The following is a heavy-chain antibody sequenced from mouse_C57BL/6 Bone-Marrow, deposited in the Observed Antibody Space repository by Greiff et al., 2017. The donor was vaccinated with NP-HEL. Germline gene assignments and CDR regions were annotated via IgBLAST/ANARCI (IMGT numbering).Heavy chain of an antibody. J-gene: IGHJ2*01. Sequence: VQLQQSGAELMKPGASVKLSCKATGYTFTGYWIEWVKQRPGHGLEWIGEILPGSGGTSYNQKFKGKATFTADTSSNAAYMQLSSLTAEDSAIYYCARLWLRRFDYWGQGTTLTVSS. V-gene: IGHV1-9*01. CDR1: GYTFTGYW. D-gene: IGHD2-2*01. CDR3: ARLWLRRFDY. CDR2: ILPGSGGT.